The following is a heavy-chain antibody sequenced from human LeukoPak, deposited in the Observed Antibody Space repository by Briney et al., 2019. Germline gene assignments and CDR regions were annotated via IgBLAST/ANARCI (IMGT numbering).Heavy chain of an antibody. D-gene: IGHD1-26*01. CDR2: INHSGST. Sequence: SETLSLTCAVYGGSFSGYYWSWIRQPPGKGLEWIGEINHSGSTNYNPSLKSRVNMSVDTSKNQFSLKLSSVTAADTAVFYCARENSGSYREFDYWGQGTLVTVSS. CDR3: ARENSGSYREFDY. J-gene: IGHJ4*02. V-gene: IGHV4-34*01. CDR1: GGSFSGYY.